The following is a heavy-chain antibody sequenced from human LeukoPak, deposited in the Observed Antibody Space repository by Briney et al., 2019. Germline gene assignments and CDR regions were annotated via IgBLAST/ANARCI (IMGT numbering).Heavy chain of an antibody. CDR2: VSNSGYT. V-gene: IGHV4-59*01. Sequence: SETLSLTCSVSGGSFSSYYWSWIRQSPGTGLEWIGHVSNSGYTNYNPSLKSRVTISLDMSKNQLSLKLTSVTAADTGVYYCARGRPYNYVRGDYYPLFDSWGQGTLVTVSS. D-gene: IGHD3-22*01. J-gene: IGHJ4*02. CDR1: GGSFSSYY. CDR3: ARGRPYNYVRGDYYPLFDS.